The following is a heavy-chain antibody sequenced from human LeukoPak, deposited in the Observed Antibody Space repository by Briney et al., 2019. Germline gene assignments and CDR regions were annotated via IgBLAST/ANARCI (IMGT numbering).Heavy chain of an antibody. CDR3: AKDPLSCTVCLGSFEM. Sequence: PGGSLRLSCAASGFSFSSYVMSWVRQAPGKGLEWVSAISGSGDSTYYADSVKGRFTISRDNSKNTLYLQMNSLKGEDSAIYYCAKDPLSCTVCLGSFEMWGQGTMVTVSS. J-gene: IGHJ3*02. V-gene: IGHV3-23*01. CDR1: GFSFSSYV. D-gene: IGHD2-2*01. CDR2: ISGSGDST.